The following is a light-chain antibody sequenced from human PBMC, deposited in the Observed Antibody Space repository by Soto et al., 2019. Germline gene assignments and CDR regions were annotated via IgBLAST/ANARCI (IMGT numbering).Light chain of an antibody. Sequence: QSALTQPASVSGSPGQSITIFCTGTSSDVGGYNYVSWYQHHPGKAPKLMISEVSNRPSGVSDRFSGCKSDNTASLTISGLQAEDEADYYCSSYSSSTLLVFGGGTKLTVL. J-gene: IGLJ2*01. CDR2: EVS. CDR1: SSDVGGYNY. V-gene: IGLV2-14*01. CDR3: SSYSSSTLLV.